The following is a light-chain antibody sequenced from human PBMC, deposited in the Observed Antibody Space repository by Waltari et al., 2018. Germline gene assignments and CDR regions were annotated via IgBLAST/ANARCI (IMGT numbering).Light chain of an antibody. CDR1: QSVRNN. J-gene: IGKJ1*01. Sequence: EIVMTQSPATLSVSPGERATLSCRASQSVRNNLVWYPQKPGQAHRLLISGASTRVTGIPARFSGSGSGTEFTLTISSLQSEEFAVYYCQQYNNWPPWTFGQGTKVEIK. CDR3: QQYNNWPPWT. V-gene: IGKV3-15*01. CDR2: GAS.